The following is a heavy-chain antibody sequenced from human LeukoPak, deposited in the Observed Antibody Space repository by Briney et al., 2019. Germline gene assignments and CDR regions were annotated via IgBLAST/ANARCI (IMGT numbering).Heavy chain of an antibody. CDR1: GFTFSSYA. CDR2: ISGSGVST. V-gene: IGHV3-23*01. CDR3: AKAHEVLRYFDWIYYYYYGMDV. D-gene: IGHD3-9*01. Sequence: PGGSLRLSCAASGFTFSSYAMSWVRQAPGKGLEWVSAISGSGVSTYYADSVKGRFTISRDNSKNTLYLQMNSLRAEDTAVYYCAKAHEVLRYFDWIYYYYYGMDVWGQGTTVTVSS. J-gene: IGHJ6*02.